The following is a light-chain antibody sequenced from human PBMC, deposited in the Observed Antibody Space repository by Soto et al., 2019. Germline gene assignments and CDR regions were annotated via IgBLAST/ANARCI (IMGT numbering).Light chain of an antibody. V-gene: IGLV4-60*03. CDR3: ETWDSNLWV. CDR2: LEGSGSY. Sequence: QSVLTQSSSASASLGSSVTLTCTLSSGHSSYIIAWHQQQPGKAPRYLMKLEGSGSYNKGSGVPDRFSGSSSGADRYLTISNLQSEDEADYYCETWDSNLWVFGGGTKLTVL. J-gene: IGLJ3*02. CDR1: SGHSSYI.